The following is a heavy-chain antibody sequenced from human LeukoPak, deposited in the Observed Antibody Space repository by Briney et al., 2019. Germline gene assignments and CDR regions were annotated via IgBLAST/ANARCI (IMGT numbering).Heavy chain of an antibody. Sequence: GGSLRLSCAASGFTFSSYAMHWVRQAPGKGLEWVAVISYDGSNKYYADSVKGRFTISRDNSKNTLYLQMNSLRAEDTAVYYCARDQMVGSGNGDYHSGVGYWGQGTLVTVSS. D-gene: IGHD4-17*01. CDR2: ISYDGSNK. CDR3: ARDQMVGSGNGDYHSGVGY. J-gene: IGHJ4*02. V-gene: IGHV3-30-3*01. CDR1: GFTFSSYA.